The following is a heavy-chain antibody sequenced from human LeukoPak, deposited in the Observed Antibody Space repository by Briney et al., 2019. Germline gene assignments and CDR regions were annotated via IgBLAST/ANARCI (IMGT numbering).Heavy chain of an antibody. J-gene: IGHJ6*03. CDR2: IYSGGST. V-gene: IGHV3-66*01. Sequence: GGSLRLSCAASGFTVSSNYMSWVRQAPGKGLEWVSVIYSGGSTYYADSVKGRFTISRDNSKNTLYLQMNSLGAEDTAVYYCARGRDVRYYYYYMDVWGKGTTVTVSS. CDR1: GFTVSSNY. D-gene: IGHD3-16*01. CDR3: ARGRDVRYYYYYMDV.